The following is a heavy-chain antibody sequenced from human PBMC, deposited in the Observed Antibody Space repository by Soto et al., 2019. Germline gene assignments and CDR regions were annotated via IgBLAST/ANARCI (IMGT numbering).Heavy chain of an antibody. J-gene: IGHJ3*02. CDR2: FDPEDGET. CDR3: ATVAPGQKIATTHDAFDI. CDR1: GYTLTELS. V-gene: IGHV1-24*01. D-gene: IGHD2-21*01. Sequence: ASVKVSCKVSGYTLTELSMHWVRQAPGKGLEWMGGFDPEDGETIYAQKFQGRVTMTVDTSTDTAYMELSSLRSEDTAVYYCATVAPGQKIATTHDAFDIWGQGTMVTVSS.